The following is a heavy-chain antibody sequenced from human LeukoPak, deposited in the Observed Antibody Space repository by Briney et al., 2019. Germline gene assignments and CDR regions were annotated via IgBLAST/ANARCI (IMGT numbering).Heavy chain of an antibody. CDR1: GFTFSSYS. CDR3: ARDSGHDAFDI. Sequence: PGGSLRLSCAASGFTFSSYSMNWVRQAPGKGLEWVSSISSSSSYIYYADSVKGRFTISRDNSKNTLYLQMNRLRAEDTAVYYCARDSGHDAFDIWGQGTMVTVSS. J-gene: IGHJ3*02. CDR2: ISSSSSYI. V-gene: IGHV3-21*04.